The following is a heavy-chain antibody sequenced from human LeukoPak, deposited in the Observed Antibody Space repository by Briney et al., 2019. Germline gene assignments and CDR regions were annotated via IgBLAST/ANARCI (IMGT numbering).Heavy chain of an antibody. CDR3: ARRLVRWLSYFDY. Sequence: PSETLSLACSVSGGSISLSYYYWGWIRQPPGKALEWIGSVYYSGTTSYNPSLKSRVTISVDMSKNHFSLRLSSVTAADTAVYYCARRLVRWLSYFDYWGQGTLVTVSS. D-gene: IGHD6-19*01. V-gene: IGHV4-39*02. CDR2: VYYSGTT. CDR1: GGSISLSYYY. J-gene: IGHJ4*02.